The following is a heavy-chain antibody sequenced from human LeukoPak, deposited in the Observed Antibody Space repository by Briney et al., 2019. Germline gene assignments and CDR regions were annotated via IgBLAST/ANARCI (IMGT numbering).Heavy chain of an antibody. CDR1: GFPFNTYA. D-gene: IGHD6-13*01. J-gene: IGHJ4*02. CDR3: AKAPSVSSSWFDY. CDR2: ISGSGGTT. Sequence: GGSLRLSCAASGFPFNTYAMTWVRQAPGKGLGWASGISGSGGTTYYADSVKGRFTISRDNSGNTLYLQMSSLRAEDTAVYYCAKAPSVSSSWFDYWGQGTLVTVSS. V-gene: IGHV3-23*01.